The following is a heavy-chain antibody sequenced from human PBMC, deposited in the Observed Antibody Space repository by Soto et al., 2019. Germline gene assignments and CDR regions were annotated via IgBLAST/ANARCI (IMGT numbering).Heavy chain of an antibody. CDR1: GYSFTNND. CDR2: MNQGSGDT. CDR3: VGDSEAKLSSS. Sequence: GASVHVSCHASGYSFTNNDVTWVLQGTGQGLEWIGCMNQGSGDTEYAQKFQVKVTMTRDISIATAYMERSCMKSQYTAHYYCVGDSEAKLSSSWCQGTLETVSS. J-gene: IGHJ4*02. D-gene: IGHD6-13*01. V-gene: IGHV1-8*01.